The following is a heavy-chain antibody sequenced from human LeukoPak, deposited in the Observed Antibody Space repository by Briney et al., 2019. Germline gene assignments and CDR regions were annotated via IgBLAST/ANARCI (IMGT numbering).Heavy chain of an antibody. V-gene: IGHV3-48*03. J-gene: IGHJ5*02. CDR2: ISSSGSTI. CDR1: GFTFSSYE. CDR3: ATRNWGFTTDP. D-gene: IGHD7-27*01. Sequence: GGSLRLSCAASGFTFSSYEMNWVRQAPGKGLEWVSYISSSGSTIYYADSVKGRFTISRDNAKNSLYLQMNSLRVEDTAIYYCATRNWGFTTDPWGQGTLVTVSS.